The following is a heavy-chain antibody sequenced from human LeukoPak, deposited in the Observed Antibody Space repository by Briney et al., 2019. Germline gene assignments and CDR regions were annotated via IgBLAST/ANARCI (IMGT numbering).Heavy chain of an antibody. Sequence: GGSLRLSCSASGFSFRSYAMHWVRQAPGKGLEWLAIISFDGSNKDFADSVKGRFTISRDNSKDTLYLQMDSLRPEDTAVYYCARGTGWYVDYWGQGTLATVSS. CDR1: GFSFRSYA. CDR2: ISFDGSNK. V-gene: IGHV3-30*04. CDR3: ARGTGWYVDY. D-gene: IGHD6-19*01. J-gene: IGHJ4*02.